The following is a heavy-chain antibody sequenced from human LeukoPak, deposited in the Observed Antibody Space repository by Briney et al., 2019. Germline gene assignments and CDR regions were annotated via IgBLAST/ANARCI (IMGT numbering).Heavy chain of an antibody. D-gene: IGHD3-22*01. J-gene: IGHJ4*02. CDR2: IYTSGST. V-gene: IGHV4-4*07. Sequence: PSETLSLTCTVSGGSISSYYWSWIRQPAGKGLEWIGRIYTSGSTNYNPSLKSRVTMSVDTSKNQFSLKLSSVTAADTAVYYCARDRLTRDSSGYYSDYWGQGTLVTVSS. CDR1: GGSISSYY. CDR3: ARDRLTRDSSGYYSDY.